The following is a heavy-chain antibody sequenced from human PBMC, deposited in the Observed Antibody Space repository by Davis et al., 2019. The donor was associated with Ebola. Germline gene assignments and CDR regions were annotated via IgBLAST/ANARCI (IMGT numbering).Heavy chain of an antibody. Sequence: MPSETLSLTCTVSGGSIGSNYWNWIRQAPGQELEWIGYIYYSGTTKYNPSLKSRVTMSVDTSKNQFSLTLKSVTAADTAVYYCASRALYSSFPTFDFWGQGALVTVSS. J-gene: IGHJ4*02. CDR2: IYYSGTT. D-gene: IGHD6-19*01. V-gene: IGHV4-59*01. CDR3: ASRALYSSFPTFDF. CDR1: GGSIGSNY.